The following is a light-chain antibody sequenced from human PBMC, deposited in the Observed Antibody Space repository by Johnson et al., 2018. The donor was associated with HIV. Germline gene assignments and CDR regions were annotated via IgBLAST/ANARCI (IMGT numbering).Light chain of an antibody. J-gene: IGLJ1*01. CDR1: SSNIGNNY. CDR3: AAWDDSLNGRYV. V-gene: IGLV1-51*02. CDR2: EKN. Sequence: QSVLTQPPSVSAAPGQNVTISCSGSSSNIGNNYVSWYQQLPGTAPKLLIYEKNKRPSGVPDRFSGSKSGTSASLAISGLQAEDEADYYCAAWDDSLNGRYVFGTGTKVTVL.